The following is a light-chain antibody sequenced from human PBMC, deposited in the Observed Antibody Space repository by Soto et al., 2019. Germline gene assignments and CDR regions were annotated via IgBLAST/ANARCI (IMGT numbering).Light chain of an antibody. Sequence: QSVLTQPRSVSESPRQSVTISCTGTSSDVGGYNYVSWYQQHPGKVPKLMIYDVSKRPSGVPDRFSGSKSGNTASLTISGLQAEDEADYYCCSYAGSTYVFGTGTKVTVL. CDR2: DVS. J-gene: IGLJ1*01. CDR1: SSDVGGYNY. CDR3: CSYAGSTYV. V-gene: IGLV2-11*01.